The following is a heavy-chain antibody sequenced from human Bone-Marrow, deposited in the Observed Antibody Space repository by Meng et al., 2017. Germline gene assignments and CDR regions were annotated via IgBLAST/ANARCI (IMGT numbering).Heavy chain of an antibody. Sequence: QVQLQESGPGLVKPSETLSLTCTVSGGSISSYYWSWIRQPPGKGLEWIGYIYYSGSTNYNPSLKSRVTISVDTSKNQFSLKLSSVTAADTAIYYCARQGDTAMATFDYWGQGTLVTVSS. D-gene: IGHD5-18*01. J-gene: IGHJ4*02. CDR3: ARQGDTAMATFDY. CDR2: IYYSGST. V-gene: IGHV4-59*08. CDR1: GGSISSYY.